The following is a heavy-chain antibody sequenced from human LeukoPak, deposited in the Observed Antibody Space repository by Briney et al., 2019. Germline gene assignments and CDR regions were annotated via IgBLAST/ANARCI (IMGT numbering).Heavy chain of an antibody. CDR1: GYTLTELS. CDR3: ATPAYSGSYRNFDY. J-gene: IGHJ4*02. Sequence: ASVKVSCKVSGYTLTELSTHWVRQAPGKGLEWMGGFDPEDGETIYAQRFQGRVTMTEDTSTDTAYMELSSLRSEDTAVYYCATPAYSGSYRNFDYWGQGTLVTVSS. D-gene: IGHD1-26*01. CDR2: FDPEDGET. V-gene: IGHV1-24*01.